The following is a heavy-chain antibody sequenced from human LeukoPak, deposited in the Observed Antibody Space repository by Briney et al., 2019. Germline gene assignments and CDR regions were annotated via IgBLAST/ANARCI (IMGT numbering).Heavy chain of an antibody. D-gene: IGHD4-17*01. J-gene: IGHJ4*02. CDR2: INPDGSSS. CDR1: GFTFTNYW. V-gene: IGHV3-74*01. Sequence: QTGGSLRLSCAASGFTFTNYWMHWVRQAPGRGLEWVSRINPDGSSSNYADSVKGRFTMSRDNAKSMVYLQMGGLRAEDTAVFSCVRQAVSGDSGIAYWGRGVLVTVSS. CDR3: VRQAVSGDSGIAY.